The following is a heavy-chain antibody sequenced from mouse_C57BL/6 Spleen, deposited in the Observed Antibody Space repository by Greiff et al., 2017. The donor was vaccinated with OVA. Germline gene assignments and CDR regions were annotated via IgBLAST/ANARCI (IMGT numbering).Heavy chain of an antibody. Sequence: QVQLKQPGAELVKPGASVKLSCKASGYTFTSYWMQWVKQRPGQGLEWIGEIDPSDSYTNYNQKFKGKATLTVDTSSSTAYMQLSSLTSEDSAVYYCARHYGSVYFDYWGQGTTLTVSS. CDR1: GYTFTSYW. J-gene: IGHJ2*01. V-gene: IGHV1-50*01. CDR3: ARHYGSVYFDY. CDR2: IDPSDSYT. D-gene: IGHD1-1*01.